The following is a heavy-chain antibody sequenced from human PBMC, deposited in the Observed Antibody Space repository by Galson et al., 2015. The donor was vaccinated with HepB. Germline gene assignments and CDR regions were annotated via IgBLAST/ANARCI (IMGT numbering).Heavy chain of an antibody. V-gene: IGHV1-69*13. CDR1: GGTFSSYA. J-gene: IGHJ4*02. CDR2: IIPIFGTA. CDR3: ASQYSSSSPFDN. Sequence: SVKVSCTASGGTFSSYAISWVRQAPGQGLEWMGGIIPIFGTANYAQKFQGRVTITADESTSTAYMELSSLRSEDTAVYYCASQYSSSSPFDNWGQGTLVTVSS. D-gene: IGHD6-6*01.